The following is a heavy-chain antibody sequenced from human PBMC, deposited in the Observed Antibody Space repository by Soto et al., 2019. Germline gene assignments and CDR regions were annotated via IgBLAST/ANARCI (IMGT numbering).Heavy chain of an antibody. V-gene: IGHV3-30*03. J-gene: IGHJ6*02. D-gene: IGHD6-13*01. CDR3: NGREAAAGIIVYYYGMDV. Sequence: GGSLRLSCAASGFTFSSYGMHWVRQAPGKGLEWVAVISYDGSNKYYADSVKGRFTISRDNSKNTLYLQMNSLRAEDTAVYYCNGREAAAGIIVYYYGMDVWGQGTTVTVSS. CDR1: GFTFSSYG. CDR2: ISYDGSNK.